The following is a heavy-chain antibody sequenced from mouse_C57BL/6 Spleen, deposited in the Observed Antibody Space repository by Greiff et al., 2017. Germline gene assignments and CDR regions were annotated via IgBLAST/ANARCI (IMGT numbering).Heavy chain of an antibody. CDR2: IYPNSGGT. V-gene: IGHV1-62-3*01. CDR1: GYTFTSYW. Sequence: QVQLQQPAAELVKPGASVKLSCKASGYTFTSYWMHWVKQRPGRGLEWIGRIYPNSGGTKYNEKFKSKATLTVDKASSTAYIQLSSLTSEDAAVYYCARWLISYGYLDYWGQGTTLPVSS. D-gene: IGHD2-1*01. CDR3: ARWLISYGYLDY. J-gene: IGHJ2*01.